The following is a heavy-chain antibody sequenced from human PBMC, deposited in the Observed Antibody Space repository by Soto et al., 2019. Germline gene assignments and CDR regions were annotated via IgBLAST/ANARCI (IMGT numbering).Heavy chain of an antibody. J-gene: IGHJ6*02. D-gene: IGHD6-13*01. V-gene: IGHV3-33*01. CDR1: GFTFSSYG. CDR2: IWYDGSNK. CDR3: ARDPGVAAAGYYYYGMDV. Sequence: QVQLVESGGGVVQPGRSLRLSCAASGFTFSSYGMHWVRQAPGKGLEWVAVIWYDGSNKYYADSVKGRFTISRDNSKNTLYLQMNSLRAEDTAVYYCARDPGVAAAGYYYYGMDVWGQGTTVTVSS.